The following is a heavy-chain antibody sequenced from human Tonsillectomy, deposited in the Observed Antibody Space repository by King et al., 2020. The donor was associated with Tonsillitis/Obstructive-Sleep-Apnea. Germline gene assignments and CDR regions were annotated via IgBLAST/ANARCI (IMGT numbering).Heavy chain of an antibody. CDR1: GYTFTSYY. V-gene: IGHV1-46*01. Sequence: VQLVESGAEVKKPEASVKVSCKASGYTFTSYYMHWVRQAPGQGLEWMGIINPSGGSTSYAQKFQGRVTMTRDTSTSTVYMELSSLRSEDTAVYYCARDPPRVDPSWYFDLWGRGTLVTVSS. J-gene: IGHJ2*01. CDR2: INPSGGST. D-gene: IGHD5-12*01. CDR3: ARDPPRVDPSWYFDL.